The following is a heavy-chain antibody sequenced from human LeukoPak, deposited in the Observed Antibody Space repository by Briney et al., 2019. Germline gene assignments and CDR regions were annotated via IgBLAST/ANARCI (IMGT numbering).Heavy chain of an antibody. Sequence: GGSLRLSCAASGFTFSNYAMSWVRQAPGKGLEWVSAIVGSGSSTYYADSVKGRSTISRDNSKNTLYLQLNRLRAEDTAVYYCAKWGDYDILTGYYDPDYWGQGTLVTVSS. D-gene: IGHD3-9*01. CDR2: IVGSGSST. CDR3: AKWGDYDILTGYYDPDY. J-gene: IGHJ4*02. V-gene: IGHV3-23*01. CDR1: GFTFSNYA.